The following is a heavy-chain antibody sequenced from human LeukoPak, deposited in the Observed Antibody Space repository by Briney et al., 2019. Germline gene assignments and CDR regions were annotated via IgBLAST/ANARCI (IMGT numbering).Heavy chain of an antibody. Sequence: GASVKVSCKASGYTFTSYYMHWVRQAPGQGLEWMGGIIPIFGTANYAQKFQGRVTITADKSTSTAYMELSSLRSEDTAVYYCARENLDIVVVVAAKRNWFDPWGQGTLVTVSS. CDR1: GYTFTSYY. D-gene: IGHD2-15*01. CDR2: IIPIFGTA. J-gene: IGHJ5*02. V-gene: IGHV1-69*06. CDR3: ARENLDIVVVVAAKRNWFDP.